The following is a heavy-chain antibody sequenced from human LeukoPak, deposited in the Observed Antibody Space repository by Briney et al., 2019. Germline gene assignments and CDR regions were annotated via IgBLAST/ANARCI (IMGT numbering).Heavy chain of an antibody. J-gene: IGHJ4*02. CDR3: ARELSGGSCYY. D-gene: IGHD2-15*01. CDR2: LNSNSGKT. V-gene: IGHV1-8*01. CDR1: GYTFTNYD. Sequence: ASVKVSCKASGYTFTNYDINWVRQAPGQGLEWMGWLNSNSGKTGYAQKFQDRVSLTRNTSISTSYMELSSLRSEDTAVYYCARELSGGSCYYWGQGTLVTISS.